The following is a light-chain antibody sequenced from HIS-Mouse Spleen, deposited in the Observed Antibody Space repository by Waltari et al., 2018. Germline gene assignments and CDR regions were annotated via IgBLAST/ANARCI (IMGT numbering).Light chain of an antibody. V-gene: IGLV3-21*03. CDR2: DDS. CDR1: NSGCKS. Sequence: SYVLTQPPSVSVAPGKTARITCGGNNSGCKSVHWYQQKPGQAPVLAVYDDSDRPSGIPERFTGSNSGNTATLTISRVEAGDEADYYCQVWDSSSDHPYVFGTGTKVTVL. J-gene: IGLJ1*01. CDR3: QVWDSSSDHPYV.